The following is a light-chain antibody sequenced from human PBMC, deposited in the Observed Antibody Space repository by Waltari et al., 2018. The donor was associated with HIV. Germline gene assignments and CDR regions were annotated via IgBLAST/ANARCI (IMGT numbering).Light chain of an antibody. V-gene: IGLV2-23*02. CDR2: DVS. Sequence: QSALTQPASVSGFPGQSITISCTGSSSDVGSYNYVSWYQQHPGKAPKLLIYDVSKRPSGASTRFSGSKSGNTASLTISGLQAEYEADYYCCSYAGSNTYLFGTGTEVTVL. CDR1: SSDVGSYNY. J-gene: IGLJ1*01. CDR3: CSYAGSNTYL.